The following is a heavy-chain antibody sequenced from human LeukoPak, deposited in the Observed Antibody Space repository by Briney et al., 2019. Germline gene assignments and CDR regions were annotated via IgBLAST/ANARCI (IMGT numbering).Heavy chain of an antibody. V-gene: IGHV4-61*02. D-gene: IGHD3-3*01. J-gene: IGHJ6*02. CDR1: GGSISSGSYY. Sequence: PSETLSLTCTVSGGSISSGSYYWSWIRQPAGKGLEWIGRIYTSGSTNYNPSLKSRVTILVDTSKNQFSLKLSSVTAADTAVYYCAREAVSDFWSGYYGSGYYYYGMTSGAKGPRSPSP. CDR2: IYTSGST. CDR3: AREAVSDFWSGYYGSGYYYYGMTS.